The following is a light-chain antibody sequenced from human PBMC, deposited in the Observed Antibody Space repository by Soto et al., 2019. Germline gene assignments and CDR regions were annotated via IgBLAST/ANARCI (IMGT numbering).Light chain of an antibody. CDR1: QGISSY. CDR3: QQYYSYPRP. Sequence: AIRMTQSPSSFSASTGDRVTITCRASQGISSYLAWYQQKPGKAPKLLIYAASTLQSGVPSRFSGSGSGTDFTLTISCLQSEDFATYYCQQYYSYPRPFGQGTKLESK. V-gene: IGKV1-8*01. J-gene: IGKJ1*01. CDR2: AAS.